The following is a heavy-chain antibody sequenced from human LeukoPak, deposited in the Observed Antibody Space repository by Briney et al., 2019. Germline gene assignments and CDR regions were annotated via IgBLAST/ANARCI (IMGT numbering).Heavy chain of an antibody. Sequence: GASLRVSCKTSGYTFTAYHIHWMRLTPGQGLERMGWINPRIDETTFAPKCQGRVAMTTDTSPTTAYMELSSLTSDDTAVYFCATEGSYFLTSFDHWGLGTLVTVSS. CDR3: ATEGSYFLTSFDH. CDR1: GYTFTAYH. CDR2: INPRIDET. D-gene: IGHD3-10*01. V-gene: IGHV1-2*02. J-gene: IGHJ4*02.